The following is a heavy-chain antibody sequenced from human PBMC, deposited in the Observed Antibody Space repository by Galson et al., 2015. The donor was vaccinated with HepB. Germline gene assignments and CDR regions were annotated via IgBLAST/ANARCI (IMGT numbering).Heavy chain of an antibody. CDR3: ARGRGSWATDDYYMDV. J-gene: IGHJ6*03. D-gene: IGHD5-24*01. V-gene: IGHV3-74*01. CDR2: INNEGRT. Sequence: SLRLSCAASGFTFSSYWMHWVRQAPGKGLVWVSHINNEGRTDYADSVKGRFTISRDNAKNTVYLQLDSLRAEDTAVFHCARGRGSWATDDYYMDVWGKGTTVTVSS. CDR1: GFTFSSYW.